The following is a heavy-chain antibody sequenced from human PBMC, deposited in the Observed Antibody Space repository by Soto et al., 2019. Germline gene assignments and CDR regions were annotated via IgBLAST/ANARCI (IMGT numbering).Heavy chain of an antibody. CDR3: ARDHSISTSQSWFDP. CDR1: GDSFTSYY. Sequence: GASVKVSCKASGDSFTSYYVHWVRQAPGKGLEWMGRINPGGGATNYSQKFQGRISMSRDTSTTTFYMELNNLRSEDTALYYCARDHSISTSQSWFDPWGEGTLVTVSS. V-gene: IGHV1-46*01. J-gene: IGHJ5*02. D-gene: IGHD2-21*01. CDR2: INPGGGAT.